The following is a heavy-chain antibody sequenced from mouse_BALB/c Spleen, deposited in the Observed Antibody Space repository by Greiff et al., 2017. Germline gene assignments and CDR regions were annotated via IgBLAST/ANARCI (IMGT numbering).Heavy chain of an antibody. CDR3: ARLRPDEAMDY. J-gene: IGHJ4*01. Sequence: QVQLKESGAELVRPGTSVKVSCKASGYAFTNYLIEWVKQRPGQGLEWIGVINPGSGGTNYNEKFKGKATLTADKSSSTAYMQLSSLTSDDSAVYFCARLRPDEAMDYWGQGTSVTVSS. CDR2: INPGSGGT. V-gene: IGHV1-54*01. CDR1: GYAFTNYL. D-gene: IGHD2-12*01.